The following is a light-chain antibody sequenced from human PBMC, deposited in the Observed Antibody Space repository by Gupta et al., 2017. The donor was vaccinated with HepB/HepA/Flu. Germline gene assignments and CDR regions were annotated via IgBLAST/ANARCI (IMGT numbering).Light chain of an antibody. J-gene: IGKJ1*01. CDR3: QHGRT. CDR2: KAS. CDR1: QSISSW. V-gene: IGKV1-5*03. Sequence: DIQMTQSPSTLSASVGDRVTIPCRASQSISSWLAWYQQKPGKAPKLLIYKASSLESGVPSRFSGSGSGTEFTLTISSLQPDDFATYYCQHGRTFGQGTKVEIK.